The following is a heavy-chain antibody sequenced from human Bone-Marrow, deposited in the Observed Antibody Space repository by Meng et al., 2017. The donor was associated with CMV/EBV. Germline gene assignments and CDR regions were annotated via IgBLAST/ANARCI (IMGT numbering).Heavy chain of an antibody. CDR3: ARAGFSSSFGRFMSYYYYGMDV. V-gene: IGHV3-30-3*01. D-gene: IGHD6-6*01. CDR1: GFTFSSYA. J-gene: IGHJ6*02. Sequence: GESLKISCAASGFTFSSYAMHWVRQAPGKGLEWGAVISYDGSNKYYADSVKGRFTISRDNSKNALYLQMNSLRAEDTAVYYGARAGFSSSFGRFMSYYYYGMDVWGQGTTVTVSS. CDR2: ISYDGSNK.